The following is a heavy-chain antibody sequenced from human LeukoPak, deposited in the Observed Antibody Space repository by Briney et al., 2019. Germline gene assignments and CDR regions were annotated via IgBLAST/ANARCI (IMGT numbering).Heavy chain of an antibody. CDR3: ASRAYYYYGMDG. CDR2: IYYSGST. Sequence: SETLSLTCTLSGGSLSIYYWSWIRHPPQRGREWIGYIYYSGSTKYNTSLKGRVPIPVEKSKKHASLNLTSVTAADTAVYYCASRAYYYYGMDGWGQATTVT. J-gene: IGHJ6*01. CDR1: GGSLSIYY. V-gene: IGHV4-59*01.